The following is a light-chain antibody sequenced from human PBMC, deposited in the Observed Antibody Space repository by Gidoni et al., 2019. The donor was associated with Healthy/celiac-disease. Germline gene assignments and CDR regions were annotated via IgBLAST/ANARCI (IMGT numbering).Light chain of an antibody. CDR3: QHRSNSWT. CDR2: DAS. V-gene: IGKV3-11*01. J-gene: IGKJ1*01. Sequence: EIGLTQSPATLSLSPGERATRPCRASQSVSSDLAWYQQKPGQAPRLLIYDASNSATGIPARFSGSGSGTDFTLTISSLEPEDFAVYYCQHRSNSWTFGQGTKVEIK. CDR1: QSVSSD.